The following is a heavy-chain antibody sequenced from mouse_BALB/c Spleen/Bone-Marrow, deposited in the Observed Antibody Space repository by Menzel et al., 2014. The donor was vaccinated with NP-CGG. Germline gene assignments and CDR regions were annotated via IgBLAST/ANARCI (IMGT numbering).Heavy chain of an antibody. J-gene: IGHJ4*01. Sequence: QVQLQQPGAELVKPGASVKLSCKASGYTFTSYYMYWVKPRPGQGLEWIGEINPSNGGTNFNEKFKSRATLTVDKSSSTAYMQLSSLTSEDSAVYYCTRLPHWGQGTSDTVSS. CDR1: GYTFTSYY. CDR3: TRLPH. D-gene: IGHD5-1*01. V-gene: IGHV1S81*02. CDR2: INPSNGGT.